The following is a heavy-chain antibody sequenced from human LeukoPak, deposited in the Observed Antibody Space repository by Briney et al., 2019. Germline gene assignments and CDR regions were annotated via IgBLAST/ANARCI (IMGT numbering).Heavy chain of an antibody. CDR2: INHSGST. CDR3: ARVDYDSSGYHFDY. Sequence: SETLSLTCTVSGGSISSYYWNWIRQPPGKGLEWIGEINHSGSTNYNPSLRSRVTISVDTSKNQFSLKLSSVTAADTAVYYCARVDYDSSGYHFDYWGQGTLVTVSS. V-gene: IGHV4-34*01. J-gene: IGHJ4*02. D-gene: IGHD3-22*01. CDR1: GGSISSYY.